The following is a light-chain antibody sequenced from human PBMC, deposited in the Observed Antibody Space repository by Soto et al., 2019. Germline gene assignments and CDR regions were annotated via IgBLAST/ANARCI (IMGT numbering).Light chain of an antibody. V-gene: IGKV3-11*01. CDR3: QQDCRRPQT. J-gene: IGKJ1*01. CDR1: SSAKSY. Sequence: CMARSSAKSYLAWYQQKPGQPPRLLIYDASARASGVPARFSGRGSGTYFSLAISGLGAEDVAVYYRQQDCRRPQTLGQGTKVDIK. CDR2: DAS.